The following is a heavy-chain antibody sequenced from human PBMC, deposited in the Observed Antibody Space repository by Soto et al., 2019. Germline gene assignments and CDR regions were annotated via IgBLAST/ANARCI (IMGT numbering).Heavy chain of an antibody. J-gene: IGHJ6*02. CDR1: GGIFRSYA. D-gene: IGHD5-18*01. CDR3: ARNYVDLAMFAYYYFFDYGLDV. CDR2: IIPIFGTA. V-gene: IGHV1-69*13. Sequence: SVKVSCKAFGGIFRSYAISWVRQAPGKGLERMGGIIPIFGTANYAQKFQGRVKNTAEESTCTAYIEMSSLRSEDTAVYYCARNYVDLAMFAYYYFFDYGLDVWGQGTSVTSP.